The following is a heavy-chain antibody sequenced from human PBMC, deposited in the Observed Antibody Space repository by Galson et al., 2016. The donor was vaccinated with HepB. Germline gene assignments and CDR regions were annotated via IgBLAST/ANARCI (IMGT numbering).Heavy chain of an antibody. J-gene: IGHJ3*02. CDR2: IIPIFGTT. CDR3: ATVYSSTWYEGFDI. V-gene: IGHV1-69*13. Sequence: SVKVCCRASGGTFSSSALSWVRKAPGQGPEGMGTIIPIFGTTNYAQRFQGRVTITADESTSIAFMDLSSLRSEDTAVYYCATVYSSTWYEGFDIWGPCTMVPATS. D-gene: IGHD6-13*01. CDR1: GGTFSSSA.